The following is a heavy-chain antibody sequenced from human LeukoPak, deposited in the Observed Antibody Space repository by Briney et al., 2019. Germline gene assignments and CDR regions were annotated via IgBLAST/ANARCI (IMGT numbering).Heavy chain of an antibody. V-gene: IGHV4-30-4*01. Sequence: PSETLSLTCTVSGDSISSFDYSWSWIRQPPGKGLEWIGYIQHSGSTHYNPSLKSRVTIFVDMSKNEFSLNLRSVTAADTALYYCAIGYYAVIGSQGWFDPWGQGTLVSVSS. D-gene: IGHD3-10*01. CDR1: GDSISSFDYS. J-gene: IGHJ5*02. CDR3: AIGYYAVIGSQGWFDP. CDR2: IQHSGST.